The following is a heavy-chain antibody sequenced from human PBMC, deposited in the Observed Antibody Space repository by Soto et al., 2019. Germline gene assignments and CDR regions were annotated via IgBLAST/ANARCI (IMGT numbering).Heavy chain of an antibody. Sequence: ASVKVSCKASGGTFSSYTISWVRQAPGQGLEWMGRIIPILGIANYAQKFQGRVTITADKSTSTAYMELSSLRSEDTAVYYCARDRGTDYDILTGYPYWGQGTLVTVSS. V-gene: IGHV1-69*04. J-gene: IGHJ4*02. CDR3: ARDRGTDYDILTGYPY. CDR2: IIPILGIA. D-gene: IGHD3-9*01. CDR1: GGTFSSYT.